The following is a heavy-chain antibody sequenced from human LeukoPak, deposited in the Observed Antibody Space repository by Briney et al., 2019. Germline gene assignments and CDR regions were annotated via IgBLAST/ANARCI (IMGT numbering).Heavy chain of an antibody. V-gene: IGHV3-48*03. D-gene: IGHD3-10*01. CDR3: ARDYYGDDP. CDR2: ISVNGDVK. CDR1: GFTFSDHE. Sequence: GGSLRLSCVASGFTFSDHEMTWVRQAPGKGLEWISYISVNGDVKYYSDSVKGRFTISRDNAKNSLYLQMNSLRAEDTAVYFRARDYYGDDPWGQGTLVTVSS. J-gene: IGHJ5*02.